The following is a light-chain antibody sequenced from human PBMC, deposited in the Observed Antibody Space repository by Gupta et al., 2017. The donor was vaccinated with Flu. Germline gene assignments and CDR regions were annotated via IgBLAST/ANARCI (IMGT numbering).Light chain of an antibody. J-gene: IGLJ3*02. Sequence: HELTQPPSLSLSPGQTARITCSVEPLPKEYVYWYQQKPGQAPVLVIYKDRDRPPGIPDRFSGSNSGTTVTLTISGVQAEDEAEYYCQSADRSGTYWVFGGGTKLTVL. CDR1: PLPKEY. CDR3: QSADRSGTYWV. V-gene: IGLV3-25*02. CDR2: KDR.